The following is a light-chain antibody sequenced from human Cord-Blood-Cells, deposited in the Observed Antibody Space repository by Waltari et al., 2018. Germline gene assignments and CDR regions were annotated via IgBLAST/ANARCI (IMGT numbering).Light chain of an antibody. CDR2: AVS. CDR3: CSYAGSCTYV. Sequence: ALTQPRSVSGSPGQSVTISCTGTSSDVGGYIYVSWYQQHPGKAPQRRIYAVSKRPSGLPDRFSGSKSGNTASLTISGLQAEDEADYYCCSYAGSCTYVFGTGTKVTVL. CDR1: SSDVGGYIY. V-gene: IGLV2-11*01. J-gene: IGLJ1*01.